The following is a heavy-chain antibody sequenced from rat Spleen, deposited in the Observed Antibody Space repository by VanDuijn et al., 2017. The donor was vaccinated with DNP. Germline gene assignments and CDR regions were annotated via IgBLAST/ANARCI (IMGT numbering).Heavy chain of an antibody. D-gene: IGHD1-11*01. CDR3: AKGPNYGGDSDYFDY. J-gene: IGHJ2*01. CDR2: INKDSSSI. V-gene: IGHV4-2*01. CDR1: GFNFNDYW. Sequence: EVKLVESGGGLVQPGRSLKLSCAASGFNFNDYWMGWVRQAPGKGLEWIGAINKDSSSINYSPSLKDKFTISRDSAQNTLYLQMSKLGSEDTAIYHCAKGPNYGGDSDYFDYWGQGVMVTVSS.